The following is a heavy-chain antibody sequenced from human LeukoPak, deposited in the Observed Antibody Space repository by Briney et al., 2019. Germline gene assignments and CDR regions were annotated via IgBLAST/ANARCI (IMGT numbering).Heavy chain of an antibody. CDR3: ARRGYNWIDY. CDR2: ISGSGTST. D-gene: IGHD1-1*01. J-gene: IGHJ4*02. CDR1: GFTFSSHT. Sequence: PGGSLRLSCEASGFTFSSHTMTWVRQAPGKGLEWVSSISGSGTSTYYADSVKGRFTISRDNAKNSLYLQMNSLRAEDTAVYYCARRGYNWIDYWGQGTLVTVSS. V-gene: IGHV3-23*01.